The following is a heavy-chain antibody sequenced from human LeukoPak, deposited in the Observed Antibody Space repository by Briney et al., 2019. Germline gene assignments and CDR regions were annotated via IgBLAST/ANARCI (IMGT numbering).Heavy chain of an antibody. CDR2: ITSSSNI. CDR1: GFTFSNYA. V-gene: IGHV3-48*02. CDR3: ARSANPGVHYFDP. J-gene: IGHJ5*02. D-gene: IGHD3-10*01. Sequence: PGGSLRLSCEASGFTFSNYAMAWVRQAPGKGLEWLSYITSSSNIDYADSVKGRFTISRDNAKNSLYLQMNSLRDEDTAVYYCARSANPGVHYFDPWGQGTLVTVSS.